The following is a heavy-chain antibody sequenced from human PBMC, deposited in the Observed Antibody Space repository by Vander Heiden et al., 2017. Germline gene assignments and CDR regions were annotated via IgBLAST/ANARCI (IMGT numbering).Heavy chain of an antibody. Sequence: QVRLVAPGGGVVQPGRSRRPSCAPPGSTCSGYTMHWVRQAPGKGLEWVAVVWFDGGDKYYGDSVKGRFTISRDNSKNTVFLQIKSLRGEDTAVYYCARDRTFYGAGDDGFDVWGQGTMVSVSS. CDR3: ARDRTFYGAGDDGFDV. V-gene: IGHV3-33*01. J-gene: IGHJ3*01. D-gene: IGHD3-16*01. CDR2: VWFDGGDK. CDR1: GSTCSGYT.